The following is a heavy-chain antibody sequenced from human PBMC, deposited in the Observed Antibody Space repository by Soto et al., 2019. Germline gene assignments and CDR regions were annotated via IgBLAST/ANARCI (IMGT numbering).Heavy chain of an antibody. CDR3: ARGVGSSPPQY. CDR1: GGSVSVSY. CDR2: IYASGSP. D-gene: IGHD1-26*01. Sequence: ESLSLTCTISGGSVSVSYWSWIRQSTGQGLEWIGYIYASGSPYYNPSLRSRVTISADTSKNQISLKLTSPTAADTAVYYCARGVGSSPPQYWGRGTLVTVSS. J-gene: IGHJ4*02. V-gene: IGHV4-59*02.